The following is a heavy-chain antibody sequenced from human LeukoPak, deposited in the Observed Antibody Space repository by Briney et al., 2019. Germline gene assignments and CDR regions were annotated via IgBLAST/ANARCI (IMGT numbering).Heavy chain of an antibody. CDR3: TTGIGNYYYY. J-gene: IGHJ4*02. V-gene: IGHV3-74*01. CDR2: VKSDGSDT. Sequence: PGGSLRLSCAASGSTFSRYWMHWVRQAPGKGLMWVSRVKSDGSDTIYADSVKGRFTISRDNAKNTLYLQMDSLRAEDTAVYYCTTGIGNYYYYWGQGTLVTVAS. D-gene: IGHD3-10*01. CDR1: GSTFSRYW.